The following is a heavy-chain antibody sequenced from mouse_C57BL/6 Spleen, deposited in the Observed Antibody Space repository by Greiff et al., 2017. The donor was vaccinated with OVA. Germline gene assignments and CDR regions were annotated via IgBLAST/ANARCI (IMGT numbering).Heavy chain of an antibody. V-gene: IGHV2-5*01. CDR3: AKKSGSSYAMDY. J-gene: IGHJ4*01. Sequence: VKLVESGPGLVQPSQSLSITCTVSGFSLTSYGVHWVRQSPGKGLEWLGVIWRGGSTDYNAAFMSRLSITKDNSKSQVFFKMNSLQADDTAIYYCAKKSGSSYAMDYWGQGTSVTVSS. CDR1: GFSLTSYG. CDR2: IWRGGST. D-gene: IGHD1-1*01.